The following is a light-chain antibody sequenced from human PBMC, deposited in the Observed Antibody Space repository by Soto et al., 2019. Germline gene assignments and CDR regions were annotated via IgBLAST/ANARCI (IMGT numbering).Light chain of an antibody. V-gene: IGLV1-51*01. CDR1: SSNIGNNY. Sequence: QSVLTQPPSVSAAPGQKVTISCSGSSSNIGNNYVSWYQQLPGTAPKLLIYDNNKRPSGIPDRFSGSKSGTSATLGITGLQTGDEADYFCSSYSSKTPPYVFGTGTKVTVL. CDR3: SSYSSKTPPYV. CDR2: DNN. J-gene: IGLJ1*01.